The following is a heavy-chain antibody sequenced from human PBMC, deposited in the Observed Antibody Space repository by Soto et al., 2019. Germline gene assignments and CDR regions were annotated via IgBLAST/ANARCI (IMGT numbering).Heavy chain of an antibody. CDR3: AHRPPERGLATFDP. Sequence: QITLKESGPTLVKPTQTLTLTCTFSGFSLNTSGVAVGWIRQPPGKALEWLALIYWDDDKRYSPSLKSRLAITKDTSKNQVVLTLTNMDPVDTATYYCAHRPPERGLATFDPWGQGTLVTVSS. V-gene: IGHV2-5*02. CDR2: IYWDDDK. D-gene: IGHD1-1*01. CDR1: GFSLNTSGVA. J-gene: IGHJ5*02.